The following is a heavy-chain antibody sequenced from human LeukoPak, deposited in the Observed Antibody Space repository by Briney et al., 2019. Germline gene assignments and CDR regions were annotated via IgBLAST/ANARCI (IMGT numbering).Heavy chain of an antibody. V-gene: IGHV4-59*06. CDR3: ARGYYYDSSGYPPPFDY. Sequence: SETLSLTCTVSGGSISSYYWSWIRQHPGKGLEWIGYIYYSGSTYYNPSLKSRVTISVDTSKNQFSLKLSSVTAADTAVYYCARGYYYDSSGYPPPFDYWGQGTLVTVSS. J-gene: IGHJ4*02. CDR1: GGSISSYY. D-gene: IGHD3-22*01. CDR2: IYYSGST.